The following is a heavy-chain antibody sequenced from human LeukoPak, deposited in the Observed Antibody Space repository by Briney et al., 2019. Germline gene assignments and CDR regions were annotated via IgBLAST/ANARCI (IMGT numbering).Heavy chain of an antibody. CDR2: FDPEYGET. CDR1: GYTLTELS. V-gene: IGHV1-24*01. J-gene: IGHJ4*02. D-gene: IGHD4-17*01. CDR3: ATGWPSTVTLDY. Sequence: ASVKVSCKVSGYTLTELSMHWVRQAPGKGLEWMGGFDPEYGETIYAKKSQSRVTMTEDTSSKKPYIQQCSLRSEGTGVYYCATGWPSTVTLDYWGQGTLVTVSS.